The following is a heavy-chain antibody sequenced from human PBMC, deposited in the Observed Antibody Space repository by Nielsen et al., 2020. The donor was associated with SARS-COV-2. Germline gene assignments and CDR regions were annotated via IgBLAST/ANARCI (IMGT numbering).Heavy chain of an antibody. CDR2: IYSDGTT. CDR1: GITVSSNY. V-gene: IGHV3-53*01. J-gene: IGHJ6*02. CDR3: VKWVQLDLGYYYHGMDV. D-gene: IGHD6-6*01. Sequence: GGSLRLSCAASGITVSSNYLNWVRQAPGKGLEWVSIIYSDGTTYYADSVKGRFTVSRDNSKNTLYLQMNSLRPEDTAVYYCVKWVQLDLGYYYHGMDVWGQGTTVTVSS.